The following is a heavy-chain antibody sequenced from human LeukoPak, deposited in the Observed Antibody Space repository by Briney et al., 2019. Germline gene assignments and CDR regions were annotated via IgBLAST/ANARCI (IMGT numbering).Heavy chain of an antibody. D-gene: IGHD6-19*01. CDR2: ISGSGGTT. CDR1: GFTFSSYA. V-gene: IGHV3-23*01. Sequence: PGGSLRLSCVASGFTFSSYAMSWVRQAPGKGLEWVSGISGSGGTTYYVDSVKGRFTISRDNAESSLYLQMNSLRAEDTAVYYCVRNLAVAGTCFDSWGQGTLVTVSS. CDR3: VRNLAVAGTCFDS. J-gene: IGHJ4*02.